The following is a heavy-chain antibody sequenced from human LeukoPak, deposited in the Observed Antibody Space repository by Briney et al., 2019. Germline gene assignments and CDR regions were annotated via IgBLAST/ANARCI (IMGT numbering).Heavy chain of an antibody. CDR1: GGSISSGSYY. CDR3: ARGLEGYYGPVYGMDV. V-gene: IGHV4-61*02. D-gene: IGHD3-10*01. CDR2: IYTSGST. Sequence: TTSETLSLTCTVSGGSISSGSYYWSWIRQPAGKGLEWIGRIYTSGSTNYNPSLKSRVTRSVDTSKNQFSLKLSSVTAADTAVYYCARGLEGYYGPVYGMDVWGQGTTVTVSS. J-gene: IGHJ6*02.